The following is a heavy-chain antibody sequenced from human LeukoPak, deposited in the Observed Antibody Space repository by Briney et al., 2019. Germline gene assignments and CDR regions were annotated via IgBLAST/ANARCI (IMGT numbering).Heavy chain of an antibody. CDR1: GFSFSTNS. D-gene: IGHD1-26*01. Sequence: PGGSLRLSCAASGFSFSTNSMNWVRQVPGKGLEWISYISSNSATTYYADSVKGRSTISRDNAKNSLYLHMNSLRADDTAVYYCARDTRSLIDYWGQGTLVTVSS. CDR2: ISSNSATT. J-gene: IGHJ4*02. CDR3: ARDTRSLIDY. V-gene: IGHV3-48*01.